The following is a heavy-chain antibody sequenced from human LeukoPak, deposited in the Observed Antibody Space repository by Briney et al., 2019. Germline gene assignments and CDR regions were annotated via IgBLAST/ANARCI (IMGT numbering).Heavy chain of an antibody. CDR1: GGSISSYY. CDR3: AREYSGYDFDY. J-gene: IGHJ4*02. CDR2: IFYSGST. D-gene: IGHD5-12*01. V-gene: IGHV4-30-4*08. Sequence: IPSETLSLTCTVSGGSISSYYWSWIRQPPGKGLEWIGYIFYSGSTYYNPSLKSRLTISVDTSKNQFSLKLSSVTAADTAVYYCAREYSGYDFDYWGQGTLVTVSS.